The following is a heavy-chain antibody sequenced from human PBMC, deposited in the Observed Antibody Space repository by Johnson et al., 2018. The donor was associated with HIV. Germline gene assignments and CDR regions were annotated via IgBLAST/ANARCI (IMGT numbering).Heavy chain of an antibody. CDR3: ARDPSPIVGATYAFDI. V-gene: IGHV3-43D*04. CDR2: ISWDGGST. CDR1: GFTFDDYA. D-gene: IGHD1-26*01. J-gene: IGHJ3*02. Sequence: EVQLVESGGAVVQPGGSLRLSCAASGFTFDDYAMHWVRQAPGKGLEWVSLISWDGGSTYYADSVKGRFTISRDNSKNTLYLQMNSLRAEDTAVYYCARDPSPIVGATYAFDIWGQGTLVTVSS.